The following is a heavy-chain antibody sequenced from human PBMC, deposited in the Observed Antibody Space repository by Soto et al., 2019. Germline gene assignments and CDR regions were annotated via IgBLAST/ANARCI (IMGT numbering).Heavy chain of an antibody. Sequence: GGSLRLSCAASGFTFSNAWMSWVRQAPGKGLEWVGRIKSKTDGGTTDYAAPVKGRFTISRDDSKNTLYLQMNSLKTEDTAVYYCTTDDYGSGTYGMDVWGQGTTVTVSS. CDR1: GFTFSNAW. J-gene: IGHJ6*02. D-gene: IGHD3-10*01. V-gene: IGHV3-15*01. CDR3: TTDDYGSGTYGMDV. CDR2: IKSKTDGGTT.